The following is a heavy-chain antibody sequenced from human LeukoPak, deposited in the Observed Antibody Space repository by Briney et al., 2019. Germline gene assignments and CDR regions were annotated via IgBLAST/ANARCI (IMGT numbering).Heavy chain of an antibody. CDR2: IYYSGST. J-gene: IGHJ4*02. D-gene: IGHD3-3*01. CDR3: ARGMEDHDFWSGYYGANFDY. CDR1: GGSISSGDYY. Sequence: SETLSLTCTVSGGSISSGDYYWSWIRQPPGKGLEWIGYIYYSGSTYYNPSLKSRVTISVDTSKNQFSLKLSSVTAADTAVHYCARGMEDHDFWSGYYGANFDYWGQGTLVTVSS. V-gene: IGHV4-30-4*01.